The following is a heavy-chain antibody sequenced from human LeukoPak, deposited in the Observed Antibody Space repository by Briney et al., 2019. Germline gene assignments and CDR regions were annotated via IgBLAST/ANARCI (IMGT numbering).Heavy chain of an antibody. CDR2: ISYDGSQR. CDR1: GFSFSDSG. Sequence: PGGSLRLSCAASGFSFSDSGMSWVRQAPGKGLEWAAVISYDGSQRYYSDSVKGRFTIFRDNSKSTLYLQMNSLRPEDTSAYYCARDGGDYWGQGTLVTVSS. J-gene: IGHJ4*02. CDR3: ARDGGDY. D-gene: IGHD3-16*01. V-gene: IGHV3-30*03.